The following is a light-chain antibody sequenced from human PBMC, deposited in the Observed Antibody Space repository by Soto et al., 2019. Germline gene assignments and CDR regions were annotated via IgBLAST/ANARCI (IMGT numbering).Light chain of an antibody. CDR2: SDN. Sequence: QSVLTQPPSASGTPGQRVAIPCSGASSNIGSTRANWYRQLPGSAPKLLIYSDNQRPSGVPDRFSGSKSGTSASLAISGLQSEDEADYYCAAWDNSLNGYVFGNGTKVTVL. J-gene: IGLJ1*01. CDR1: SSNIGSTR. CDR3: AAWDNSLNGYV. V-gene: IGLV1-44*01.